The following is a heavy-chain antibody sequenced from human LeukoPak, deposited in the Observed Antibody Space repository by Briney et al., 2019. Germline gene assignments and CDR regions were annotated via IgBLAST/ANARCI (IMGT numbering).Heavy chain of an antibody. Sequence: SETLSLTCTVSGGSISSYYWSWIRQPAGKGLEWIGRIYTSGSTNYNPSLKSRVTMSVGTSKNQFSLKLSSVTAADTAVYYCARDPRVPAAGNAFDIWGQGTMVTVSS. CDR2: IYTSGST. J-gene: IGHJ3*02. D-gene: IGHD2-2*01. CDR3: ARDPRVPAAGNAFDI. CDR1: GGSISSYY. V-gene: IGHV4-4*07.